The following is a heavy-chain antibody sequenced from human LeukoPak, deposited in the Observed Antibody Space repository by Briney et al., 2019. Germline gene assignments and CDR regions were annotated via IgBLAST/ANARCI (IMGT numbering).Heavy chain of an antibody. Sequence: PSETLSLTCAVSGGSISSSNWWSWVRQPPGKGLEWIGEIYHSGSTYYNPSLKSRVTISVDTSKNQFSLKVSSVTAADTAVYYCARTDSSGYRADYWGQGTLVTVSS. CDR2: IYHSGST. D-gene: IGHD3-22*01. CDR3: ARTDSSGYRADY. V-gene: IGHV4-4*02. CDR1: GGSISSSNW. J-gene: IGHJ4*02.